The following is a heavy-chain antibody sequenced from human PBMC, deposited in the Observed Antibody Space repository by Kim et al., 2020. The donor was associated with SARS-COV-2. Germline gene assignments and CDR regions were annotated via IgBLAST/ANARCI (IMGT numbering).Heavy chain of an antibody. J-gene: IGHJ2*01. V-gene: IGHV1-69*13. CDR1: GGTFSSYA. CDR2: IIPIFGTA. CDR3: ARDGARYGDYRMRYFDL. D-gene: IGHD4-17*01. Sequence: SVKVSCKASGGTFSSYAISWVRQAPGQGLEWMGGIIPIFGTANYAQKFQGRVTITADESTSTAYMELSSLRSEDTAVYYCARDGARYGDYRMRYFDLWGRGTLVTDSS.